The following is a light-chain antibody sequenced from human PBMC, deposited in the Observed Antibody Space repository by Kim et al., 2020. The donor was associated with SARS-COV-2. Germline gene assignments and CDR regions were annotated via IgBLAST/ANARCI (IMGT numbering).Light chain of an antibody. J-gene: IGLJ3*02. CDR1: NIGSKS. CDR2: YDS. CDR3: QVWDSSSDQV. Sequence: VAPGKAARITCGGNNIGSKSVHWYQQKPGQAPVLVIYYDSDRPSGIPERFSGSNSGNTATLTISRVEAGDEADYYCQVWDSSSDQVFGGGTKLTVL. V-gene: IGLV3-21*04.